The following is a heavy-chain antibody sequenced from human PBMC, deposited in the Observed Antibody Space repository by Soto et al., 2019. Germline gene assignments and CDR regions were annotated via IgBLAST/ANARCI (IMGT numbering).Heavy chain of an antibody. CDR2: LSYDESNK. Sequence: QVQLVESGGGVVQPGRSLRLSCSASGFTFSRYVMHWVRQAPGKGLEWVAVLSYDESNKYYADSVKGRFTISRDNAKNTLYLQMNSLRVEDTAVYYCARDHYSSGWYYFEYWGQGTLVTVSS. CDR3: ARDHYSSGWYYFEY. V-gene: IGHV3-30-3*01. J-gene: IGHJ4*02. D-gene: IGHD6-19*01. CDR1: GFTFSRYV.